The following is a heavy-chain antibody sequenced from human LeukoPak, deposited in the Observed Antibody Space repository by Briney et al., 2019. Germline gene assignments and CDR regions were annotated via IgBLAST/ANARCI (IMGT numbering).Heavy chain of an antibody. J-gene: IGHJ4*02. V-gene: IGHV4-59*11. CDR1: GASISSHY. Sequence: SETLSLTCSVSGASISSHYWNWIRQPPGKGLEWIGYVYYSGSTNYNPSLKSRVTMSVDTSKNQFSLKLTSVTAADTAVYHCARWGGSQISAYDYWGQGTLVTVSS. D-gene: IGHD3-3*01. CDR3: ARWGGSQISAYDY. CDR2: VYYSGST.